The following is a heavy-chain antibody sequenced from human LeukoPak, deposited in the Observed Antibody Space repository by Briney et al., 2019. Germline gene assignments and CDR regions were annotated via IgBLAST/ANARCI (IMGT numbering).Heavy chain of an antibody. J-gene: IGHJ3*02. CDR1: GGTFGSYA. Sequence: SVKVSCKASGGTFGSYAISWVRQAPGQGLEWMGGIIPVFGTANYAQKFQGRVTITADESTSTAYMELSSPRSEDTAVYYCARDRVVGLGIDNAFDIWGHGTMVTVSS. CDR3: ARDRVVGLGIDNAFDI. CDR2: IIPVFGTA. D-gene: IGHD2-15*01. V-gene: IGHV1-69*13.